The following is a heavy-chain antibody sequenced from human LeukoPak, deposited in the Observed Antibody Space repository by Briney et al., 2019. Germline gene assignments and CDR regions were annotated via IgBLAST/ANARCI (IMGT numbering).Heavy chain of an antibody. D-gene: IGHD3-16*01. Sequence: SETLSLTCTVSGGPISSGSYYWSWIRQPAGKGLEWIGRIYTSGSTNYNPSLKSRVTISVDTSKNQFSLKLSSVTAADTAVYYCARGRGESYGFRFDYWGQGTLVTVSS. CDR1: GGPISSGSYY. CDR2: IYTSGST. J-gene: IGHJ4*02. CDR3: ARGRGESYGFRFDY. V-gene: IGHV4-61*02.